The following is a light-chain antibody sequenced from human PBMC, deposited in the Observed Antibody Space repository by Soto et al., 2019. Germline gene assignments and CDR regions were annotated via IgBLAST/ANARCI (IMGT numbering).Light chain of an antibody. V-gene: IGKV3-15*01. CDR1: QSVRSN. CDR3: QQYNNWPPWT. Sequence: EVVMTQSPATLSVSPGERATLSCRASQSVRSNLAWYQQKPGQAPRLLIYDASTMAAGIPARFSGSVSGTEFTLTISSLQSEDFAVYYCQQYNNWPPWTFGQGTKVEIK. CDR2: DAS. J-gene: IGKJ1*01.